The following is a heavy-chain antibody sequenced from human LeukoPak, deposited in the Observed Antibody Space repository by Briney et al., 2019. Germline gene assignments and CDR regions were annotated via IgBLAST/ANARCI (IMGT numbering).Heavy chain of an antibody. V-gene: IGHV1-24*01. CDR3: ATELDKTTAAPFDY. CDR2: FDPEDGET. J-gene: IGHJ4*02. Sequence: ASVKVPSKVSGYTLTELSMHWVRQAPGKGREWMGGFDPEDGETIYAQKFQGRVTMTEDTSTDTAYMELSSLRSEDTAVYYCATELDKTTAAPFDYWGQGTLVTVSS. CDR1: GYTLTELS. D-gene: IGHD4-11*01.